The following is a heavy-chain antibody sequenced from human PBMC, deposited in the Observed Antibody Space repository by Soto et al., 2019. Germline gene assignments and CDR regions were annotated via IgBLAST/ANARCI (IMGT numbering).Heavy chain of an antibody. Sequence: QVQLVQSGAEVKKPGASVKVSCKASGYTFTSYYMHWVRQAPGQGLEWMGIINPSGGSTSYAQKFQGIVTMPRDTSTSTVYMELSSLRSEDTAVYYCARDILITFGGLRWGWFDPWGQGTLVTVSS. D-gene: IGHD3-16*01. CDR2: INPSGGST. CDR1: GYTFTSYY. CDR3: ARDILITFGGLRWGWFDP. J-gene: IGHJ5*02. V-gene: IGHV1-46*01.